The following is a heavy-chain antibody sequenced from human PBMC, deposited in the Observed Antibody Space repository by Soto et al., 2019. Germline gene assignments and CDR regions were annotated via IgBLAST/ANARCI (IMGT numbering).Heavy chain of an antibody. CDR2: IYYSGST. D-gene: IGHD5-12*01. V-gene: IGHV4-31*01. CDR1: GGSISSGGYY. Sequence: QVQLQESGPGLVKPSQTLSLTCTVSGGSISSGGYYWSWIRQHPGKGLEWIGYIYYSGSTYYNPSLKSQVTISVDTSKNQFSLKLSSVTAADTAVYYCARGTYDSGYYFDYWGQGTLVTVSS. J-gene: IGHJ4*02. CDR3: ARGTYDSGYYFDY.